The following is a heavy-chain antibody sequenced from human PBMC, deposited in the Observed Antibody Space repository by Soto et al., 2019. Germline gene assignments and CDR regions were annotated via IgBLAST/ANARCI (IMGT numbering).Heavy chain of an antibody. J-gene: IGHJ4*02. CDR1: GFTFSSYG. V-gene: IGHV3-30*18. D-gene: IGHD6-19*01. CDR2: ISYDGSNK. CDR3: AKDKSRYSSGWLSDY. Sequence: PGGSLRLSCAASGFTFSSYGMHWVRQAPGKGLEWVAVISYDGSNKYYADSVKGRFTISRDNSKNTLYLQMNSLRAEDTAVYYCAKDKSRYSSGWLSDYWGQGTLVTVSS.